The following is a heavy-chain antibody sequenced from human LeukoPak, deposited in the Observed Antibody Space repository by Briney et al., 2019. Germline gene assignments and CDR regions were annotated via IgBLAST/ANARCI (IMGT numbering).Heavy chain of an antibody. D-gene: IGHD2-21*02. CDR3: AKSRIVVVTAIDY. V-gene: IGHV3-23*01. CDR2: ITGSGDST. CDR1: GFTFSNYA. Sequence: GASLRLSCVASGFTFSNYAISWVRQAPGKGLEWVSAITGSGDSTFNADSVKGRFTISRDNSKNTLHLQMSNLRAEDTAVYYCAKSRIVVVTAIDYWGQGILVTVSS. J-gene: IGHJ4*02.